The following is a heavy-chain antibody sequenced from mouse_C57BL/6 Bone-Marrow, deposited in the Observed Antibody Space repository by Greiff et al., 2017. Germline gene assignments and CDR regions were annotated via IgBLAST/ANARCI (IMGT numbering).Heavy chain of an antibody. J-gene: IGHJ2*01. D-gene: IGHD4-1*01. Sequence: EVQRVESGEGLVKPGGSLKLSCAASGFTFSSYAMSWVRQTPEKRLEWVAYISSGGDYTYYADTVKGRFTISRDNARNTLYLQMSSLKSEDTAMYYCTRGDGTHDYWGQGTTLTVSS. V-gene: IGHV5-9-1*02. CDR2: ISSGGDYT. CDR1: GFTFSSYA. CDR3: TRGDGTHDY.